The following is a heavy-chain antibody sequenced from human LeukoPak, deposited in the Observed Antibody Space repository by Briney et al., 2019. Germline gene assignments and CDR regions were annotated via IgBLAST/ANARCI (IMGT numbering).Heavy chain of an antibody. D-gene: IGHD2-8*01. CDR3: ARATNGRFDI. Sequence: GSLRLSCAASGFTFSSYEMNWVRQAPGKGLEWISYISSSGSTMYADSVKGRFTISRDNAKNSLYLQMNSLRAEDTAVYYCARATNGRFDIWGQGTMVTVSS. V-gene: IGHV3-48*03. CDR1: GFTFSSYE. J-gene: IGHJ3*02. CDR2: ISSSGST.